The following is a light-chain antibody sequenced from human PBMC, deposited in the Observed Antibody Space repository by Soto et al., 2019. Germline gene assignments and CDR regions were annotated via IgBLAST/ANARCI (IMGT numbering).Light chain of an antibody. CDR2: VAS. J-gene: IGKJ4*01. CDR3: QQRSNWLT. V-gene: IGKV3-11*01. Sequence: EIVLTQSPATLSLSPGERATLSCRASQSVSSYFAWYQQKPGQAPRLLIYVASNRATGIPARFSGSGSGTDFTLTISSLEPEDFAVYYCQQRSNWLTFGGGTKVEIK. CDR1: QSVSSY.